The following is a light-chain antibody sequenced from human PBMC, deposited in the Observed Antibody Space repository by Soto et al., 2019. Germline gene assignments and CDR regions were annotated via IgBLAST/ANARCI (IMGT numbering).Light chain of an antibody. Sequence: QSALTQPASVSGSPGQSITISCTGTSSDVGSYNLVSWYQQDPGKAPKLMIYEGSKRPSGVSNRFSASKSGNTASLTISGLQAEDEADYYCCSYAGSSSYVFGTGTRSPS. CDR1: SSDVGSYNL. CDR3: CSYAGSSSYV. V-gene: IGLV2-23*01. J-gene: IGLJ1*01. CDR2: EGS.